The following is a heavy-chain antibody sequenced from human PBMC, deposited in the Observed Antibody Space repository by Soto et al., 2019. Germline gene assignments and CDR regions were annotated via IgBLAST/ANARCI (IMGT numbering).Heavy chain of an antibody. CDR2: IIPILGIA. D-gene: IGHD2-15*01. CDR3: ARDRDDCSGCSCYSGWYFDL. J-gene: IGHJ2*01. CDR1: GGTFSSYT. V-gene: IGHV1-69*08. Sequence: QVQLVQSGAEVKKPGSSVKVSCKASGGTFSSYTISWVRQAPGQGLEWMGRIIPILGIANYAQKFQGRVTITADKSTSTAYMELSSLRSEDTAVYYWARDRDDCSGCSCYSGWYFDLWGRGTLVTVSS.